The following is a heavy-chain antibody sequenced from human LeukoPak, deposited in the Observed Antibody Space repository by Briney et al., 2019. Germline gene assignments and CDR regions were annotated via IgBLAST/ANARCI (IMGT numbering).Heavy chain of an antibody. J-gene: IGHJ4*02. D-gene: IGHD1-26*01. CDR2: ISYSGST. CDR1: SGSIGTYY. CDR3: ARQAGSFTTFDF. V-gene: IGHV4-59*08. Sequence: SETLSLTCSVSSGSIGTYYWAWIRQTPGKGLEWIGYISYSGSTKYNPSLTRRITISLHTPKNQFSLKLSSMTAADTAMYYCARQAGSFTTFDFWGQGTLVTVSS.